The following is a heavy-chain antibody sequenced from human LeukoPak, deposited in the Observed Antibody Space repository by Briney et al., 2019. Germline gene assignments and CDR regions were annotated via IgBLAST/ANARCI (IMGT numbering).Heavy chain of an antibody. V-gene: IGHV3-7*01. CDR1: GFTFSTYW. J-gene: IGHJ4*02. CDR2: IKADGGEK. D-gene: IGHD3-10*01. Sequence: GGSLRLSCAASGFTFSTYWMNWFRQTPGKGLEWVAKIKADGGEKDHVASVKGRFTISRDNAKSSLYLQMNSLRAEDTAVYYCARGFWVVRGVIFDYWGQGTLVTVSS. CDR3: ARGFWVVRGVIFDY.